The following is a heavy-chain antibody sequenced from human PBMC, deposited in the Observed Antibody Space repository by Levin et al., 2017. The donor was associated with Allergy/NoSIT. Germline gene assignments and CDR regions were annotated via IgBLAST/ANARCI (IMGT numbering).Heavy chain of an antibody. CDR1: GGSISSYY. J-gene: IGHJ6*02. D-gene: IGHD3-3*01. V-gene: IGHV4-59*01. CDR3: ARAGIAIFGGVWYGMDV. CDR2: IYYSGST. Sequence: ESLKISCTVSGGSISSYYWSWIRLPPGKGLQWIGDIYYSGSTNYNPSLKSRVTISVDSSKNQFSLKLSSVTAADTAVYYCARAGIAIFGGVWYGMDVWGQGTTVTVSS.